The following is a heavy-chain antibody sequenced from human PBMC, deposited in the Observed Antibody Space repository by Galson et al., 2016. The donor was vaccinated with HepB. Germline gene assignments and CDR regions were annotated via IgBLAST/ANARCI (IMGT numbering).Heavy chain of an antibody. Sequence: SLRLSCAASGFTFSSYALHWVRQAPGKGLEWVAVIWYDGSNKYYADPVKGRFTISRDNSKNTLYLQMNSLRAEDTAVYYCARQEGHNWNLRSGGFDYWGQGTLVTVSS. CDR2: IWYDGSNK. V-gene: IGHV3-33*01. D-gene: IGHD1-20*01. CDR3: ARQEGHNWNLRSGGFDY. J-gene: IGHJ4*02. CDR1: GFTFSSYA.